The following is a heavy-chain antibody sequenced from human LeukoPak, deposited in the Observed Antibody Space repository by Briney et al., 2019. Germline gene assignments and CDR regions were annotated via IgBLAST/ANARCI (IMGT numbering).Heavy chain of an antibody. D-gene: IGHD1-20*01. CDR2: ISAYNGNT. CDR1: GGTFSSYA. Sequence: ASVKVSCKASGGTFSSYAISWVRQAPGQGLEWMGWISAYNGNTNYAQKLQGRVTMTTDTSTSTAYMELRSLRSDDTAVYYCARDPLNYAFDIWGQGTMVTVSS. J-gene: IGHJ3*02. CDR3: ARDPLNYAFDI. V-gene: IGHV1-18*01.